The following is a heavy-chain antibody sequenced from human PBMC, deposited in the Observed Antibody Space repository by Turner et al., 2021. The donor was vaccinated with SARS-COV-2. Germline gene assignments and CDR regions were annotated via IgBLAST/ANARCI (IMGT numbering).Heavy chain of an antibody. D-gene: IGHD2-21*02. CDR2: INHSGST. V-gene: IGHV4-34*01. CDR3: ARGPNAVTGPFDY. Sequence: QVQLQQWGAGLLKPSETLSLTCAVYGGSFSGYYWSWIRQPPGKGLEWIGEINHSGSTNYNPSLKSRVTISVDTSKNQFSLKLSSVTAADTAVYYCARGPNAVTGPFDYWGQGTLVTVSS. CDR1: GGSFSGYY. J-gene: IGHJ4*02.